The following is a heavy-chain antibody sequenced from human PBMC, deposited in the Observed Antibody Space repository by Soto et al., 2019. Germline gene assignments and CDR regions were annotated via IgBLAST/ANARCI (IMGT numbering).Heavy chain of an antibody. J-gene: IGHJ4*02. CDR1: GFTFSNYG. Sequence: QVQLVESGGGVVQPGRSLRLSCAASGFTFSNYGMHGVRQAPGKGLEWVAVISYDGSNKYYADSVKGRFTISRDNSKNTLYLQMNSLRAEDTAVYYCAKDLSVADWGQGTLVTVSS. V-gene: IGHV3-30*18. CDR3: AKDLSVAD. D-gene: IGHD2-21*01. CDR2: ISYDGSNK.